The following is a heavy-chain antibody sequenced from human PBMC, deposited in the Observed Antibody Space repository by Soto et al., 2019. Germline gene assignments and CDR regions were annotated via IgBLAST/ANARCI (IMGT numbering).Heavy chain of an antibody. Sequence: EVQLLESGGGLVQPGGSLRHSCAASGFTFSSYAMSWVRQAPGKGLEWVSANSGNGGGTNYADSVKGRFTISRDNSKNTLYLQMNSLRAEDTAVNYCAKDIPGAAAGTGRMNAFDIWGQGTMVTVSS. D-gene: IGHD6-13*01. CDR1: GFTFSSYA. CDR3: AKDIPGAAAGTGRMNAFDI. J-gene: IGHJ3*02. CDR2: NSGNGGGT. V-gene: IGHV3-23*01.